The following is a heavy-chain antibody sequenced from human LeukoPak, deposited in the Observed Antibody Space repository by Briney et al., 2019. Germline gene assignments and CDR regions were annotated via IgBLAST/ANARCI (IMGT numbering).Heavy chain of an antibody. D-gene: IGHD3-16*02. V-gene: IGHV3-9*01. CDR2: ISWNSGSI. J-gene: IGHJ6*02. CDR1: GFTFDDYA. Sequence: PGGSLRLSCAASGFTFDDYAMHWFRQAPGKGLEWVSGISWNSGSIGYADSVKGRFTISRDNAKNSLYLQMNSLRAEDTALYYCAKDIFVKSRYYYYYYGMDVWGQGTTVTVSS. CDR3: AKDIFVKSRYYYYYYGMDV.